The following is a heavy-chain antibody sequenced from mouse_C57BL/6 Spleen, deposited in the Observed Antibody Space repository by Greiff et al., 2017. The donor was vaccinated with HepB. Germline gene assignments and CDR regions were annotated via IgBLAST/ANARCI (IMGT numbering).Heavy chain of an antibody. CDR1: GYTFTSYW. J-gene: IGHJ4*01. CDR2: IHPNSGST. V-gene: IGHV1-64*01. Sequence: QVQLQQPGAELVKPGASVKLSCKASGYTFTSYWTHWVKQRPGQGLEWIGMIHPNSGSTNYNEKFKSKATLTVDKSSSTAYMQLSSLTSEDSAVYYCARGNYYGSSFLAMDYWGQGTSVTVSS. CDR3: ARGNYYGSSFLAMDY. D-gene: IGHD1-1*01.